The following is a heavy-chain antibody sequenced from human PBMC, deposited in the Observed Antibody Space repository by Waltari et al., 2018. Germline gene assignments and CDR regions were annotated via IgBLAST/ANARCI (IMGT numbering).Heavy chain of an antibody. D-gene: IGHD6-6*01. CDR2: INQRGST. CDR1: GGSFSGYY. Sequence: QVQLQQWGAGLLKPSETLSLTCAVYGGSFSGYYWSWIRQPPGKGLEWIGEINQRGSTNYNPSLKSRVTISVDTSKNQFSLKLSSVTAADTAVYYCARGRESIAAPTALDYWGQGTLVTVSS. J-gene: IGHJ4*02. V-gene: IGHV4-34*01. CDR3: ARGRESIAAPTALDY.